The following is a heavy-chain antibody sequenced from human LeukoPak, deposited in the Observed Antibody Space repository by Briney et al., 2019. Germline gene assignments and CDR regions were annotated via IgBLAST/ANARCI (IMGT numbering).Heavy chain of an antibody. CDR1: EFILSTYA. J-gene: IGHJ4*02. Sequence: GGSLRLSCADSEFILSTYAMNWVRQAPGRGLEWVSSISPSGSAIFYAHSVKGRFTISRDNAKNSLYLQMNSLRAEDTALYFCASGVRERGFDSWGQGTLVTVSS. V-gene: IGHV3-21*01. CDR2: ISPSGSAI. CDR3: ASGVRERGFDS. D-gene: IGHD3-3*01.